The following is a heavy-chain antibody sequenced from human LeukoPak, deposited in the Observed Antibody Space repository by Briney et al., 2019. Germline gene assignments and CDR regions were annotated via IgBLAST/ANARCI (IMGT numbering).Heavy chain of an antibody. CDR1: GGSINSSY. CDR3: ARGWYYDASGYMN. V-gene: IGHV4-59*01. D-gene: IGHD3-22*01. CDR2: IYYSGST. Sequence: SETLSLTCTDSGGSINSSYWSWIRQPPGKGLEWIGYIYYSGSTNYNPSLKSRVTISVDTSKNQFSLKLSSVTAADTAVYYCARGWYYDASGYMNWGRGTLVTVSS. J-gene: IGHJ4*02.